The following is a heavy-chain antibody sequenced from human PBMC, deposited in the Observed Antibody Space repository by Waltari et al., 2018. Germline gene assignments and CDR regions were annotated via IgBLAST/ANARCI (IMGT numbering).Heavy chain of an antibody. D-gene: IGHD2-15*01. CDR2: IRGDGRT. CDR3: ARDRGRGLYLDS. V-gene: IGHV4-4*02. Sequence: QLQLRQSGPGLVKPSDSLSLTCAVSGASLTTRFLWNWARQPPGKGLEWIGQIRGDGRTNYNPSLESRVTVSMDTLNNQFSLKVSSVTAADTAVYYCARDRGRGLYLDSWGQGTLVTVS. CDR1: GASLTTRFL. J-gene: IGHJ4*02.